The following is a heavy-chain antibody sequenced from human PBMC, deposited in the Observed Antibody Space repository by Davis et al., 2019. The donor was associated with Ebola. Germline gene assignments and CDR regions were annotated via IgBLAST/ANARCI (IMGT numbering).Heavy chain of an antibody. CDR1: GITLSDYY. D-gene: IGHD4-11*01. Sequence: GESLKISCAASGITLSDYYINWVRQAPGKGLEWVGRSRNKANSYTTDYAASVKGRFTISRDESKNSLYLQMNSLRAEDTAVYYCARITTPTHGHYYYMDVWGKGTTVTVSS. V-gene: IGHV3-72*01. J-gene: IGHJ6*03. CDR2: SRNKANSYTT. CDR3: ARITTPTHGHYYYMDV.